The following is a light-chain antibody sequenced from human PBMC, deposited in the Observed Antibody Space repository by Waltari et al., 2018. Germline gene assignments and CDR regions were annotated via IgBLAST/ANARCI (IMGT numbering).Light chain of an antibody. CDR1: QDIRKN. CDR2: DAS. Sequence: DIQMTQSPSSLSASVGDRVTITCQASQDIRKNLNWFQQKPGKATQVLIFDASNSQAAVPSRFSGSGSGTDFAFTISSLQPEDIGTYYCQQYANLPLTFGGGIRVEIK. CDR3: QQYANLPLT. V-gene: IGKV1-33*01. J-gene: IGKJ4*01.